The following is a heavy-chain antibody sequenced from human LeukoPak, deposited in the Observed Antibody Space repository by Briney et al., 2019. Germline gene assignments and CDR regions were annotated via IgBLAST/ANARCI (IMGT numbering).Heavy chain of an antibody. J-gene: IGHJ6*03. D-gene: IGHD6-19*01. Sequence: PGGSLRLSCAASRFTFSSYSMNWVRQAPGKGLEWVSYISSTSSTIYYADSVKGRFTISRDNAKNSLYLQMNSLRAEDTAVYYCARDSSGWPAYYYYYMDVWGKGTTVTVSS. CDR3: ARDSSGWPAYYYYYMDV. CDR1: RFTFSSYS. CDR2: ISSTSSTI. V-gene: IGHV3-48*01.